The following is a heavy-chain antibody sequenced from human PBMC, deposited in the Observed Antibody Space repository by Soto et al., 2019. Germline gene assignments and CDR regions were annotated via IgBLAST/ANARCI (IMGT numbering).Heavy chain of an antibody. D-gene: IGHD1-26*01. CDR3: ARVVGGRPIRGNYYYYGMDV. V-gene: IGHV1-69*06. Sequence: GASVKVSCKASGGTFSSYAISWVRQAPGQGLEWMGGIIPIFGTANYAQKFQGRVTITADKSTSTAYMELSSLRSEDTAVYYCARVVGGRPIRGNYYYYGMDVWGQGTTVTVSS. J-gene: IGHJ6*02. CDR1: GGTFSSYA. CDR2: IIPIFGTA.